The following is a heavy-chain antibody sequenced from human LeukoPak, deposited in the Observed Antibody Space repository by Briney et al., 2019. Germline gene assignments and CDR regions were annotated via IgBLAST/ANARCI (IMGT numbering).Heavy chain of an antibody. CDR1: GYTFTSYG. D-gene: IGHD2-15*01. J-gene: IGHJ4*02. CDR3: ARDHFRYCSGGSCYPLDY. V-gene: IGHV1-18*01. CDR2: ISAYNGNT. Sequence: ASVKVSCKASGYTFTSYGISWVRQAPGQGLEWMGWISAYNGNTNYAQKLQGRVTMTTDTSTSTAYVELRSLRSDDTAVYYCARDHFRYCSGGSCYPLDYWGQGTLVTVSS.